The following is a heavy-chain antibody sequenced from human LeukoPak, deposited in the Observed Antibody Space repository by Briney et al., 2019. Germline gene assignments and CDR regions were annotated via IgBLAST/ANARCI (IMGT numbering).Heavy chain of an antibody. Sequence: PGGSLRLSCAASGFTFSTYAVTWVRQPPGKGLEWVASIIGSGSATYYADSVKGPFTIYKDTSKQMFHLQITSMRADATVLYYCGKGMLDPLNGYYILNNFDYWGQGTLVTVSS. J-gene: IGHJ4*02. CDR3: GKGMLDPLNGYYILNNFDY. D-gene: IGHD3-9*01. V-gene: IGHV3-23*01. CDR2: IIGSGSAT. CDR1: GFTFSTYA.